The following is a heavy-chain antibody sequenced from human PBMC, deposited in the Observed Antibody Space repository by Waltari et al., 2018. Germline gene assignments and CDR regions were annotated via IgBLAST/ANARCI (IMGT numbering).Heavy chain of an antibody. CDR1: GGTFSSYA. CDR3: ARAPRYNWNDHTFDY. J-gene: IGHJ4*02. D-gene: IGHD1-20*01. V-gene: IGHV1-69*10. CDR2: IIPIRGIA. Sequence: QVQLVQSGAEVKKPGSSVKVSCKASGGTFSSYAISWVRQAPGQGLEWMGGIIPIRGIANHAQKCQGRVTSTADKTTGTAYRELSSLRSEDTAVYYCARAPRYNWNDHTFDYWGQGTLVTVSS.